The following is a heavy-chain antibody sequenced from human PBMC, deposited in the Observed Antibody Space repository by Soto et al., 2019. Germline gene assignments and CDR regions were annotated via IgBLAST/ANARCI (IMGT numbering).Heavy chain of an antibody. D-gene: IGHD6-19*01. CDR1: GFTFSSYG. V-gene: IGHV3-33*01. CDR3: AREGIAVAGTDAFDI. Sequence: GGSLRLSCAASGFTFSSYGIHWVRQAPCKGLEWVAVIWYDGSNKYYADSVKGRFTISRDNSKNTLYLQMNSLRAEDTAVYYCAREGIAVAGTDAFDICGQGTMVTV. J-gene: IGHJ3*02. CDR2: IWYDGSNK.